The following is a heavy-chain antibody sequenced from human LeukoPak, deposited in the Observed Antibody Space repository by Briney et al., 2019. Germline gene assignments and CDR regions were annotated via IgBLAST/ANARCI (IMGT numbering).Heavy chain of an antibody. CDR1: RGSLSSNTNY. D-gene: IGHD3-3*01. J-gene: IGHJ4*02. V-gene: IGHV4-39*01. Sequence: SQTLSLTCTVSRGSLSSNTNYSGWIRHPRGTGLEWIGSITFSGTTYYNPSLKSRVNISVDTSKNQFSLKLSSVTAADTAVYYCARKKRVDPFDYWGQGTLVTVSS. CDR2: ITFSGTT. CDR3: ARKKRVDPFDY.